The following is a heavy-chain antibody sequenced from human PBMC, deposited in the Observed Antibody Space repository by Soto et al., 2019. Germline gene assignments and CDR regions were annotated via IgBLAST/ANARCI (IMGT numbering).Heavy chain of an antibody. CDR1: GGTFSSYA. D-gene: IGHD6-6*01. CDR2: IIPIFGTA. Sequence: GASVKVSCKASGGTFSSYAISWVRQAPGQGLEWMGGIIPIFGTASYAQKFQGRVTITADESTSTAYMELSSLRSEDTAVYYCARACKQLVTINYYYYGMDVWGQGTTVTVSS. J-gene: IGHJ6*02. V-gene: IGHV1-69*13. CDR3: ARACKQLVTINYYYYGMDV.